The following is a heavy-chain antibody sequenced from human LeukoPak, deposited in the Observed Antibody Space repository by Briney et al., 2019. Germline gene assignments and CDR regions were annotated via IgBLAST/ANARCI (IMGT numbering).Heavy chain of an antibody. J-gene: IGHJ3*02. V-gene: IGHV3-30-3*01. Sequence: PGGSLRLSCAASGFTFSSYAMHWVRQAPGKGLEWVAVISYDGSNKYYADSVKGRFTISRDNSKNTLYLQMNSLRAEDTAVYYCARDRRYFDWHGPFDIWGQGTMVTVSS. CDR2: ISYDGSNK. CDR1: GFTFSSYA. D-gene: IGHD3-9*01. CDR3: ARDRRYFDWHGPFDI.